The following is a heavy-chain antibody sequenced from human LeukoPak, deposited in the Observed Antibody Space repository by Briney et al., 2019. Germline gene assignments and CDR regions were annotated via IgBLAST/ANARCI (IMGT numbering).Heavy chain of an antibody. Sequence: GRSLRLSSAASGFTFDDYAMHWVRQAPGKGLEWVSGISWNSGSIGYADSVKGRFTISRDNAKNSLYLQMNSLRAEDTALYYCAKSRSDSSGFDYWGQGTLVTVSS. D-gene: IGHD6-19*01. V-gene: IGHV3-9*01. CDR3: AKSRSDSSGFDY. CDR1: GFTFDDYA. CDR2: ISWNSGSI. J-gene: IGHJ4*02.